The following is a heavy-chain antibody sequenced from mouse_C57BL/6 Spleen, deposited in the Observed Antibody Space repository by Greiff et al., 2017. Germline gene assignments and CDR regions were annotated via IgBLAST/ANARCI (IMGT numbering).Heavy chain of an antibody. CDR3: ARSSGKWYFDV. CDR2: ISNGGGST. Sequence: EVQVVESGGGLVQPGGSLKLSCAASGFTFSDYYMYWVRQTPEKRLEWVAYISNGGGSTYYPDTVKGRFTISRDNAKNTLYLQMSRLKSEDTAMYYCARSSGKWYFDVWGTGTTVTVSS. D-gene: IGHD4-1*01. V-gene: IGHV5-12*01. J-gene: IGHJ1*03. CDR1: GFTFSDYY.